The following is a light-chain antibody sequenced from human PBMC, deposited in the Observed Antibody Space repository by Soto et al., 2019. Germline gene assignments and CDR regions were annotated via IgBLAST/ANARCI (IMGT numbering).Light chain of an antibody. J-gene: IGKJ4*01. CDR3: QQYDNWPLT. CDR2: GAS. Sequence: EIVMTQSPATLPVSPGERATFSCRASQSVNSRLAWYQQNPGQAPRLLIYGASTRATGVPARFSGSGSGTEFTLTINSLQSEDVEVYYCQQYDNWPLTFGGGTKVEIK. CDR1: QSVNSR. V-gene: IGKV3-15*01.